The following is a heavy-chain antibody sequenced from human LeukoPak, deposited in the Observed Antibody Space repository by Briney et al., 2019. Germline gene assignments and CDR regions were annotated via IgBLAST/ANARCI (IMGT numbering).Heavy chain of an antibody. CDR3: ARRDVLLWFGELSPYYFDY. D-gene: IGHD3-10*01. Sequence: GGSLRLSCAASGFTFSSYEMNWVRQAPGKGLEWVSYISSSGSTIYYADSVKGRFTISRDNAKNSLYLQMNSLRAEDTAVYYCARRDVLLWFGELSPYYFDYWGQGTLVTVSS. CDR2: ISSSGSTI. J-gene: IGHJ4*02. CDR1: GFTFSSYE. V-gene: IGHV3-48*03.